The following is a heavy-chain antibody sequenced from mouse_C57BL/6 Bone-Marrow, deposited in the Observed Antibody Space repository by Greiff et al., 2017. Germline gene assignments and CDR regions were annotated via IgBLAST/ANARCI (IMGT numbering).Heavy chain of an antibody. CDR2: ISSGSSTI. CDR1: GFNFSDYG. Sequence: VKLMQSCGGFVKPGGSLQLSCAVSGFNFSDYGMHLVSQATEKGLEWVAYISSGSSTIYSAATVKGRFTFSRDNAKNTLFVQMTSLRSEDTAMFYCSRSDDGSSQYYFDVRGTGNLVTVS. CDR3: SRSDDGSSQYYFDV. D-gene: IGHD1-1*01. V-gene: IGHV5-17*01. J-gene: IGHJ1*03.